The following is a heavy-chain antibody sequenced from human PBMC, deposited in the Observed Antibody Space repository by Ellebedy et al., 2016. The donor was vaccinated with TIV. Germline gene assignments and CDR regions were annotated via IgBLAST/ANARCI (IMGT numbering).Heavy chain of an antibody. CDR1: GFTFSDHY. D-gene: IGHD2-8*02. Sequence: GESLKIFCAASGFTFSDHYMDWVRQAPGKGLEWVGRTRNKANSYTTEYAASVKGRFTISRDDSKNSLYLQMNSLKTEDTAVYYCARDGGVNKLDIWGQGTMVTVSS. J-gene: IGHJ3*02. CDR2: TRNKANSYTT. CDR3: ARDGGVNKLDI. V-gene: IGHV3-72*01.